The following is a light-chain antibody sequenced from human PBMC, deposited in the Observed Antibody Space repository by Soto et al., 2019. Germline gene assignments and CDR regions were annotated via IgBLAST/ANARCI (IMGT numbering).Light chain of an antibody. CDR3: QQRGSWPPLT. V-gene: IGKV3D-15*01. CDR2: DAY. Sequence: EIVMTQFPAPLSESPWERVTLSCRARQSVSTNVAWYQQKPGEAPRLLIVDAYARAVDIPGRFSGSVSGTEFTLTFSRLEPEDFAVYYCQQRGSWPPLTFGGGTKVDIK. J-gene: IGKJ4*01. CDR1: QSVSTN.